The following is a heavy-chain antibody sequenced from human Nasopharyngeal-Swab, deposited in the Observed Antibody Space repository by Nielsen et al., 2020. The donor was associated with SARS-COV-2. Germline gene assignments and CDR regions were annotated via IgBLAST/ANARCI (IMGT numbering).Heavy chain of an antibody. V-gene: IGHV3-9*01. J-gene: IGHJ3*02. D-gene: IGHD4-17*01. Sequence: GGSLRLSCAASGFTFDDYAMHWVRQAPGKGLEWVSGISWNSGSIGYADSVKGRFTISRDNAKNSLYLQMNSLRAEDTAVYYCAKVTTRSHPNIWGQGTMVPSPQ. CDR3: AKVTTRSHPNI. CDR2: ISWNSGSI. CDR1: GFTFDDYA.